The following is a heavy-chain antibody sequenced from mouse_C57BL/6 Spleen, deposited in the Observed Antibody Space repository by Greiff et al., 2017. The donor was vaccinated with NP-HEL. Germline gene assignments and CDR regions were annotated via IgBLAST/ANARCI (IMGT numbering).Heavy chain of an antibody. D-gene: IGHD1-1*01. CDR2: INPSSGYT. CDR1: GYTFTSYT. CDR3: ARDPTTVVVPFDY. V-gene: IGHV1-4*01. J-gene: IGHJ2*01. Sequence: QVQLQQSGAELARPGASVKMSCKASGYTFTSYTMHWVKQRPGQGLEWIGYINPSSGYTKYKQKFKDKATLTADKSSSTAYMQLSSLTSEDSAVYYCARDPTTVVVPFDYWGQGTTLTVSS.